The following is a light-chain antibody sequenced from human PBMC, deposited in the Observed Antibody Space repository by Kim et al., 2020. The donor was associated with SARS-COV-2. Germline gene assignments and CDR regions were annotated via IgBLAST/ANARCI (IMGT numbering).Light chain of an antibody. CDR1: QGIAKD. CDR3: QQYNSYPLT. J-gene: IGKJ4*01. CDR2: GAS. V-gene: IGKV1-16*01. Sequence: ASVRDRVTMTCRASQGIAKDLDWFQQKPGKASKSLVYGASSLQSGAPSRFSGSGSGTEFTLTITSLQPEDFAAYFCQQYNSYPLTFGGGNKVDIK.